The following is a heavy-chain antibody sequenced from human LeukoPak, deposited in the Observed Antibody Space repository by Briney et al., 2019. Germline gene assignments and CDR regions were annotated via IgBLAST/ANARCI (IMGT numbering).Heavy chain of an antibody. J-gene: IGHJ4*02. Sequence: GGSLRLSCAATGLSVSSNFMSWDRQAPGKGLEWVSVIYGSGSTYYADSVKGRFTISRDTPKNTLYLQMNSLRVEDTAVYYCASWPVGWYGEDSWGQGTLVTVSS. V-gene: IGHV3-53*01. CDR3: ASWPVGWYGEDS. D-gene: IGHD6-19*01. CDR2: IYGSGST. CDR1: GLSVSSNF.